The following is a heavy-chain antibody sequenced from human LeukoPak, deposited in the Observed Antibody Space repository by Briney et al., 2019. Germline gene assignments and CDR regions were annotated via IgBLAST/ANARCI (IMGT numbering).Heavy chain of an antibody. V-gene: IGHV3-30*04. J-gene: IGHJ4*02. Sequence: GGSLRLSCAASGFTFSSYAMHWVRQAPGKGLEWVAVISYDGSNKYYADSVKGRFTISRDNSKNTLYLQMNSLRAEDTAVYYCARGSSSWYVLSKISGKEIDYWGQGTLVTVSS. CDR2: ISYDGSNK. D-gene: IGHD6-13*01. CDR3: ARGSSSWYVLSKISGKEIDY. CDR1: GFTFSSYA.